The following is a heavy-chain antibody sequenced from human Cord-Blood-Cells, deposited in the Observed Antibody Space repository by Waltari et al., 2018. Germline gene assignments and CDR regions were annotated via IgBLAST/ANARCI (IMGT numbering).Heavy chain of an antibody. J-gene: IGHJ4*02. D-gene: IGHD1-26*01. CDR3: ARHGSLGYYYFDY. V-gene: IGHV4-39*01. CDR1: GGPISSSRYY. CDR2: IYYSGST. Sequence: QLQLQESGPGLVKPSETLSLTCTVPGGPISSSRYYWGRLRQPPGKGLEWIGSIYYSGSTYYNPSLKSRVTISVDTSKNQFSLKLSSVTAADTAVYYCARHGSLGYYYFDYWGQGTLVTVSS.